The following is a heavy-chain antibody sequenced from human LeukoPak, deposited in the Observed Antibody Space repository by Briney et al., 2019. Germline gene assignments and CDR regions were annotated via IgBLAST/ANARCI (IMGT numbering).Heavy chain of an antibody. J-gene: IGHJ4*02. V-gene: IGHV3-23*01. Sequence: GGSLRLSCATSGFTFSNYAMSWVRQAPGKGLEWVSGISGSGDSTNYAESVKGRITIFRDNSKNTLYLRMNSLRAEDTAVYYCAKDSVVVPGLVNYFDYWGQGTLVTVSS. CDR3: AKDSVVVPGLVNYFDY. D-gene: IGHD2-2*01. CDR2: ISGSGDST. CDR1: GFTFSNYA.